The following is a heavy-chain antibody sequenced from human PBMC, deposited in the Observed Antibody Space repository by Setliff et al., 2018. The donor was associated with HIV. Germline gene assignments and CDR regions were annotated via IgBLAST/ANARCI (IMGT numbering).Heavy chain of an antibody. CDR1: GGSISSHY. Sequence: PSETLSLTCTVSGGSISSHYWSWIRQPPGKGLEWIGYIYYSGSTNYNPSLKSLVTISVDTSKNQFSLKLSSVTAADTAVYYCARLKPLEWLTYYYYYMDVWGKGTTVTVSS. CDR3: ARLKPLEWLTYYYYYMDV. V-gene: IGHV4-59*11. D-gene: IGHD3-3*01. J-gene: IGHJ6*03. CDR2: IYYSGST.